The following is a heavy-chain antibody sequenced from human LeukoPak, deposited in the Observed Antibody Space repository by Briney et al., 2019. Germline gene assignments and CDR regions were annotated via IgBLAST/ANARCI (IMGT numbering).Heavy chain of an antibody. CDR2: IHHSGSA. J-gene: IGHJ4*02. V-gene: IGHV4-31*01. D-gene: IGHD3-22*01. CDR3: ARAYDSSGYYYYYYFDY. CDR1: GGSISSSSYY. Sequence: SETLCLTCTVSGGSISSSSYYWDWIRQHPGKGLEWIGYIHHSGSAYYNPSLKSPFTISVDTSKNQFSLNLRSATVADTAVYYCARAYDSSGYYYYYYFDYWGQGTLVTVSS.